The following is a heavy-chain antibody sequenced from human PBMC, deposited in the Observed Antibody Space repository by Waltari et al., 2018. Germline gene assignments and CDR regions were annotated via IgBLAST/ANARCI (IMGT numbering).Heavy chain of an antibody. D-gene: IGHD4-4*01. CDR2: IYYSGST. CDR1: GGSISSYY. Sequence: QVQLQESGSGLVKPSETLSLTCTVSGGSISSYYWSWIRQPPGKGLEWIGYIYYSGSTNYNPSLKSRVTISVDTSKNQFSLKLSSVTAADTAVYYCARVGYSNYLSDYWGQGTLVTVSS. V-gene: IGHV4-59*01. J-gene: IGHJ4*02. CDR3: ARVGYSNYLSDY.